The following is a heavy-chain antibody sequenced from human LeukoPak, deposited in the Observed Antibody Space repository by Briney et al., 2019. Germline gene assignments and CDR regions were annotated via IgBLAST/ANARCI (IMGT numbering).Heavy chain of an antibody. Sequence: PGGSLRLSCAASGFTFSSCGMHWVRQALGKGLEWVAVISYDGSNKYYADSVKGRFTISRDNSKNTLYLQMNSLRAEDTAVYYCAKDHIVVVVAAAPMIDYWGQGTLVTVSS. CDR2: ISYDGSNK. D-gene: IGHD2-15*01. CDR3: AKDHIVVVVAAAPMIDY. J-gene: IGHJ4*02. CDR1: GFTFSSCG. V-gene: IGHV3-30*18.